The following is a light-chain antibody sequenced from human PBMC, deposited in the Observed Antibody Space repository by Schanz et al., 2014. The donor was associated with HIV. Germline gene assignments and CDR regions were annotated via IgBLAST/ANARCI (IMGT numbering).Light chain of an antibody. Sequence: QSALTQPASVSGSPGQSITISCTGTSSDVGGYNYVSWYQQYPDKAPKLMIYDVNNRPSGVSNRFSGSKSGNTASLTISGIQAEDEADYYCGSCSTTNTCAFGGGTKLTVL. V-gene: IGLV2-14*01. CDR2: DVN. CDR3: GSCSTTNTCA. J-gene: IGLJ3*02. CDR1: SSDVGGYNY.